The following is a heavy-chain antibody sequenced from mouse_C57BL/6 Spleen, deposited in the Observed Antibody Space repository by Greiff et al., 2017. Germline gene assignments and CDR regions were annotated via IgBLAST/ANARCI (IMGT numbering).Heavy chain of an antibody. CDR1: GYTFTSYW. J-gene: IGHJ2*01. CDR2: IYPGSGST. V-gene: IGHV1-55*01. Sequence: VQLQQSGAELVKPGASVKMSCKASGYTFTSYWITWVKQRPGQGLEWIGDIYPGSGSTNYNEKFKSKATLTVDTSSSTAYMQLSSLTSEDSAVYYCAREGTIVTTYYCDYWGQGTTLTVSS. CDR3: AREGTIVTTYYCDY. D-gene: IGHD2-5*01.